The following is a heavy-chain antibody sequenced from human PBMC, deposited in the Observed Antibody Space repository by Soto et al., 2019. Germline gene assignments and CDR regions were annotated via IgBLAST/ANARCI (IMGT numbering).Heavy chain of an antibody. CDR2: INHSGST. J-gene: IGHJ5*02. D-gene: IGHD5-12*01. CDR1: GGSFSGYY. CDR3: ARGRGYSGYTKPNFDPFLDP. V-gene: IGHV4-34*01. Sequence: PSETLSLTGAVYGGSFSGYYCSWIRQPPWKGLEWIGEINHSGSTNYNPSLKSRVTISVDTSKNQFSLKLSSVTAADTAVYYCARGRGYSGYTKPNFDPFLDPWGQGTLVPVSP.